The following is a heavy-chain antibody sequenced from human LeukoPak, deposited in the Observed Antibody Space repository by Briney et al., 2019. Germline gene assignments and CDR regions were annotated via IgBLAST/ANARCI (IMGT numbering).Heavy chain of an antibody. CDR2: ISYDGSNK. Sequence: GGSLRLSCAASGFTFSSYAMHWVRQAPGKGLEWVAVISYDGSNKNYADSVKGRFTISRDNAKNTLNLQMNSLRAEDTAVYYCARDLGQYYDTSDNWFDPWGQGTLVTVSS. CDR1: GFTFSSYA. V-gene: IGHV3-30*04. D-gene: IGHD3-22*01. J-gene: IGHJ5*02. CDR3: ARDLGQYYDTSDNWFDP.